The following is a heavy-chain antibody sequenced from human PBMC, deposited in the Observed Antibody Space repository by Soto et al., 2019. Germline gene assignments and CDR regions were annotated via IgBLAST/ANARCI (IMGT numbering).Heavy chain of an antibody. D-gene: IGHD2-21*02. Sequence: QITLKESGPTLVKPTQTLTLTCTFSGFSLYTGGVGVAWIRQPPGKALEWLALIYWDDDKRYSPSLKSRLPITKATSKRPVVLTITNMDPVDTATYYCTHTDSRTSLAMDYWGQGTLVTVSS. V-gene: IGHV2-5*02. CDR1: GFSLYTGGVG. CDR2: IYWDDDK. J-gene: IGHJ4*02. CDR3: THTDSRTSLAMDY.